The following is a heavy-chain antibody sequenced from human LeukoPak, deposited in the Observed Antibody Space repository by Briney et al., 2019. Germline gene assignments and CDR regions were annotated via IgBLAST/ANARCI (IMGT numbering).Heavy chain of an antibody. CDR1: GFTFSTYG. J-gene: IGHJ4*02. CDR2: IRYDGSNK. Sequence: GGSLRLSCAASGFTFSTYGMHWVRQAPGKGLEWVAFIRYDGSNKYYADSVRGRFTISRDNSKNTLYLQMNSLRAEDTAVYYCTRDPRRLDYWGQGTLVTVSS. CDR3: TRDPRRLDY. V-gene: IGHV3-30*02.